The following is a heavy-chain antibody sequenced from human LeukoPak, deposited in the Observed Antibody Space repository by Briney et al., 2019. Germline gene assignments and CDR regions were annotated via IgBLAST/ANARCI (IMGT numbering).Heavy chain of an antibody. CDR3: ARSPYYYDSSGYHGAFDI. CDR2: ISGSGGST. D-gene: IGHD3-22*01. V-gene: IGHV3-23*01. CDR1: GFTFSSYA. J-gene: IGHJ3*02. Sequence: PGGSLRLSCAASGFTFSSYAMSWVRQAPGKGLEWVSAISGSGGSTYYADSVKGRFTISRDNSKNTLYLQMNSLRAEDTAVYYCARSPYYYDSSGYHGAFDIWGQGTVVTVSS.